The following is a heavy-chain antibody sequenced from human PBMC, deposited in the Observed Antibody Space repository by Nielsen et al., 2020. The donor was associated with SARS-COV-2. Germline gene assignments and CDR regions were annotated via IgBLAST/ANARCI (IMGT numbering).Heavy chain of an antibody. V-gene: IGHV3-33*01. CDR1: GFTFSSYG. J-gene: IGHJ6*04. CDR3: AREAMIVVDV. CDR2: IWYDGSNK. Sequence: GESLKISCAASGFTFSSYGMHWVRQAPGKGLEWVAVIWYDGSNKYYADSVKGRFTISRDNSKNTLYLQMNSLRAEDTAVYYCAREAMIVVDVWGKGTTVTVSS. D-gene: IGHD3-22*01.